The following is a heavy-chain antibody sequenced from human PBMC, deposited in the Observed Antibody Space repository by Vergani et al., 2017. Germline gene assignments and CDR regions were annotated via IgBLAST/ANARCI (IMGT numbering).Heavy chain of an antibody. CDR2: INHSGST. V-gene: IGHV4-34*01. CDR3: ARSDKYQLLSSSLDYYYYMDV. Sequence: QVQLQQWGAGLLKPSETLSLTCAVYGGSFSGYYWSWIRQPPGKGLEWIGEINHSGSTNYNPSLKSRVTISVDTSKNQFSLKLSSVTAADTAVYYCARSDKYQLLSSSLDYYYYMDVWGKGP. CDR1: GGSFSGYY. J-gene: IGHJ6*03. D-gene: IGHD2-2*01.